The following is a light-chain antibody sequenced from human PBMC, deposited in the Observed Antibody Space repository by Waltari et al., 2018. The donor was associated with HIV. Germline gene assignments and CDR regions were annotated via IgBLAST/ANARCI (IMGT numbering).Light chain of an antibody. J-gene: IGLJ1*01. CDR3: CSYAGTYTYV. V-gene: IGLV2-11*01. Sequence: QSALTQPRSVSGSPGQSVTISCTGTSRDVGDYNPVSWYQQHPGKAPKLMIYDVSKWPSGVPDRFSGSKSGNTASLTISGLQAEDEADYYCCSYAGTYTYVFGTGTKVTVL. CDR1: SRDVGDYNP. CDR2: DVS.